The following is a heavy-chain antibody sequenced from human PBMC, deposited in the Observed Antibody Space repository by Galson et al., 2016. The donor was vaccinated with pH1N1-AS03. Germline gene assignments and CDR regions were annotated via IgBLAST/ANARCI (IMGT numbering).Heavy chain of an antibody. CDR1: GDTFSGYG. D-gene: IGHD6-25*01. J-gene: IGHJ6*02. CDR3: ARRRLDPFRGASGWYFYFYGVTV. Sequence: SVKVSCKASGDTFSGYGITWVRQAPGQGLEWMGGIIPTYGTSNYAQKFQGRVTITADESTSTTYMDLSSLRSEDTAVYFCARRRLDPFRGASGWYFYFYGVTVWGQGTTVTVSS. V-gene: IGHV1-69*13. CDR2: IIPTYGTS.